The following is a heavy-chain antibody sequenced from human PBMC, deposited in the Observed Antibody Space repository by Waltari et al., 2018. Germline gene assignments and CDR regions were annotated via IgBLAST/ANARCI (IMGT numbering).Heavy chain of an antibody. CDR1: GYTFTGYY. D-gene: IGHD6-19*01. Sequence: QVQLVQSGAEVKKPGASVKVSCKASGYTFTGYYMHWVRPAPGQGLEWMGWINPNSGGTNYAQKFQGRVTMTRDTSISTAYMELSRLRSDDTAVYYCARVSYSSGWYVGNWSDPWGQGTLVTVSS. CDR3: ARVSYSSGWYVGNWSDP. V-gene: IGHV1-2*02. J-gene: IGHJ5*02. CDR2: INPNSGGT.